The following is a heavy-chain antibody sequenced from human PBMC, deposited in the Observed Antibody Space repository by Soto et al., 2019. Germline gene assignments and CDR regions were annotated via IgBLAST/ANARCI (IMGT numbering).Heavy chain of an antibody. CDR2: VNPSGGHT. D-gene: IGHD3-22*01. Sequence: ASVKVSCKASGDTFTEYYIHWVRQAPGQGLEWMGTVNPSGGHTTYAQHFQSRVTISLETSKSQFSLRLTSVTAADTAVYYCARLGAYYQSLDPWGPGTLVTVSS. J-gene: IGHJ5*02. V-gene: IGHV1-46*01. CDR3: ARLGAYYQSLDP. CDR1: GDTFTEYY.